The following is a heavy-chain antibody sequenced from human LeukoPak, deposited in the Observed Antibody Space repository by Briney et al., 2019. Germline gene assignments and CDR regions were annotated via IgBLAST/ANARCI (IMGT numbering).Heavy chain of an antibody. Sequence: ASVKVSCKASGYTFTTYGISWVRQAPGQGLEWMGWISGYNGDTNYAQKLQGRVTMTTDTSTSTAYMELRSLKSDDTAVYYCARAGATVTSHFDSWGQGTLVTVSS. CDR2: ISGYNGDT. CDR1: GYTFTTYG. CDR3: ARAGATVTSHFDS. J-gene: IGHJ4*02. V-gene: IGHV1-18*01. D-gene: IGHD4-17*01.